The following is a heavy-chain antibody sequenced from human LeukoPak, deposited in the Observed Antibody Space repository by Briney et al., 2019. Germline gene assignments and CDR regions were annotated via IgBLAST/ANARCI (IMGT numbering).Heavy chain of an antibody. CDR1: GYTFTGYY. V-gene: IGHV1-2*02. J-gene: IGHJ4*02. Sequence: ASVKVSCKASGYTFTGYYIHWLRQAPGQGLEWMGWINPNSGGTYSAQIFQGRVTMTRDTSITTAYMELSSLRSEDTAVYYCARHQSVKRGYSYGYAGMDYWGQGTLVTVSS. D-gene: IGHD5-18*01. CDR2: INPNSGGT. CDR3: ARHQSVKRGYSYGYAGMDY.